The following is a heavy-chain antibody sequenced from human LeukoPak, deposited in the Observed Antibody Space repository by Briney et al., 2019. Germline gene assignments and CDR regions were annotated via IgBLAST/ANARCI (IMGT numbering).Heavy chain of an antibody. J-gene: IGHJ3*02. CDR3: AKEIDTLGTNAFDI. Sequence: PGGSLRLSCAASGFSFDDYPMHWVRQAPGKGLEWASLINEDGGKTFYADSVRGRFTISRDNSKNSLYLQMNSLRTEDTALYYCAKEIDTLGTNAFDIWGQGTIVTVSS. V-gene: IGHV3-43*02. D-gene: IGHD2-15*01. CDR1: GFSFDDYP. CDR2: INEDGGKT.